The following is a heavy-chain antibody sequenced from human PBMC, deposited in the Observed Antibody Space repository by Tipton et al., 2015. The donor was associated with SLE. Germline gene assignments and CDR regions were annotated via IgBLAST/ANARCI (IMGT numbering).Heavy chain of an antibody. CDR2: INHSGST. Sequence: TLSLTCAVFGGSFSGYYWSWIRQPPGKGLEWIEEINHSGSTNYNPSLKSRVTISVDKSKNQFSLKLSSVTAADTVVYYCARRDSRLSGSVPFRAFDIWGQGTMVTVSS. J-gene: IGHJ3*02. CDR3: ARRDSRLSGSVPFRAFDI. V-gene: IGHV4-34*01. D-gene: IGHD1-26*01. CDR1: GGSFSGYY.